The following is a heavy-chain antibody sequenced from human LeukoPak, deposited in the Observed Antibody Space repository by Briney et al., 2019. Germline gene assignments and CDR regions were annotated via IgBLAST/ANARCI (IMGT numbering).Heavy chain of an antibody. CDR1: GFTFSNYG. D-gene: IGHD3-22*01. V-gene: IGHV3-23*01. J-gene: IGHJ4*02. CDR2: ISNNGGST. CDR3: AKPDSSGFYYFDY. Sequence: GGSLRLSCAASGFTFSNYGMSWVRQAPGKGLEWVSGISNNGGSTYYADSVKGRFTISRDNSKNTLYLQMNSLRAEDTAVYYCAKPDSSGFYYFDYWGQGTLVTVSS.